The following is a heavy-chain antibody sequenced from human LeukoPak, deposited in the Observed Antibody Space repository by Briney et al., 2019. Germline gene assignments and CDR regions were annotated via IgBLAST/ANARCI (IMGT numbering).Heavy chain of an antibody. D-gene: IGHD3-22*01. CDR2: ISADNDHT. CDR1: GYTFTNYG. Sequence: GASVKVSCKASGYTFTNYGINWVRQAPGRGLEWMGWISADNDHTKYSQRLQGRLTMTTDTSTSTAYMELRSLRSDDTAVYYCARDYYDTSGYFYGSNYWGQGTLVTVSS. CDR3: ARDYYDTSGYFYGSNY. V-gene: IGHV1-18*01. J-gene: IGHJ4*02.